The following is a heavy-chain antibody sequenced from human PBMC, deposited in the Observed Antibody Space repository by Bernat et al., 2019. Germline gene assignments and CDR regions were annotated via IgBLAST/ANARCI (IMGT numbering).Heavy chain of an antibody. CDR2: IYYSGST. Sequence: QVQLQESGPGLVKPSETLSLTCTVSAGSISSNNYFWGWIREPPGKGLEWIGSIYYSGSTYYNPSLKSRVTISVDTSKNQFSLKLSSVTAADTAVYYCASGTAAGRQYYFDYWGQGTLVTVSS. CDR3: ASGTAAGRQYYFDY. J-gene: IGHJ4*02. CDR1: AGSISSNNYF. V-gene: IGHV4-39*01. D-gene: IGHD6-13*01.